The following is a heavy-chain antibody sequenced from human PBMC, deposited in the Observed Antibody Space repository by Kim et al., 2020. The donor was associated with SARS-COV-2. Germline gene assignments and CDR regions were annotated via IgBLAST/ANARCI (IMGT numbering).Heavy chain of an antibody. V-gene: IGHV4-39*07. Sequence: SETLSLTCTVSGGSISSSSYYWGWIRQPPGKGLEWIGSIYYSGSTYYNPSLKSRVTISVDTSKNQFSLKLSSVTAADTAVYYCARDYYDSSPQGIAWFDPWGQGTLVTVSS. CDR1: GGSISSSSYY. J-gene: IGHJ5*02. D-gene: IGHD3-22*01. CDR3: ARDYYDSSPQGIAWFDP. CDR2: IYYSGST.